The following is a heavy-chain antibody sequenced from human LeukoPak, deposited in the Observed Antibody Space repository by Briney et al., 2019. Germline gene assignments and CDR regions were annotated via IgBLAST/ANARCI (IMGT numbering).Heavy chain of an antibody. D-gene: IGHD6-13*01. V-gene: IGHV1-69*13. Sequence: ASVKVSCKASGGTFSSYAISWVRQAPGQGLEWMGGIIPIFGTANYAQKFQGRVTITADESTSTAYMELSSLRSEDTAVYYCARDRISRRGIAAAGRGNWFDPWGQGTLVTVSS. CDR2: IIPIFGTA. CDR3: ARDRISRRGIAAAGRGNWFDP. J-gene: IGHJ5*02. CDR1: GGTFSSYA.